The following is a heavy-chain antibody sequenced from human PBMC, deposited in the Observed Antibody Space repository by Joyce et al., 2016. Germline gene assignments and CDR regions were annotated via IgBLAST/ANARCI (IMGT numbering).Heavy chain of an antibody. Sequence: EVQLVQSGGEVKKPGESLKISCKGVGYRFTSYWLGWVRQMPGKGLELMGIINPEDADTRYSPSFQGQVTISVDRSIKTAHLRWGSLRASDTAIYYCARSAVRGTLSPFFDYWGQGSLVTVSS. CDR3: ARSAVRGTLSPFFDY. CDR1: GYRFTSYW. CDR2: INPEDADT. V-gene: IGHV5-51*01. D-gene: IGHD3-16*01. J-gene: IGHJ4*02.